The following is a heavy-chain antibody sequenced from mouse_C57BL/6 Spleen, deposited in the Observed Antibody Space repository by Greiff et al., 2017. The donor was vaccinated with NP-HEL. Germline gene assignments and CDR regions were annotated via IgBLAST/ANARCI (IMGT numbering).Heavy chain of an antibody. Sequence: VQLQQSGAELVKPGASVKISCKASGYAFSSYWMNWVKQRPGKGLEWIGQIYPGDGYTNYNGKFKGKATLTADKSSSTAYMQLSSLTSEDSAVYFCARLGTTVVAYYFDYWGQGTTLTVSS. CDR1: GYAFSSYW. D-gene: IGHD1-1*01. V-gene: IGHV1-80*01. CDR2: IYPGDGYT. J-gene: IGHJ2*01. CDR3: ARLGTTVVAYYFDY.